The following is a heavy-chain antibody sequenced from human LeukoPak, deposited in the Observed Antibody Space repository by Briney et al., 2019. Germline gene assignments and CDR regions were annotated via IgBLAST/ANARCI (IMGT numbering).Heavy chain of an antibody. CDR3: AREFGGSASGAGY. V-gene: IGHV3-21*01. CDR1: GFTFSSYE. D-gene: IGHD3-10*01. J-gene: IGHJ4*02. Sequence: GGSLTLSCAASGFTFSSYEMNWVRQAQGKGLEWVSSMSVSSGLIYYADSVKGRFTVSRDNAKNSLYLQMNSLRAEDTAVYYCAREFGGSASGAGYWGQGTLVTVSS. CDR2: MSVSSGLI.